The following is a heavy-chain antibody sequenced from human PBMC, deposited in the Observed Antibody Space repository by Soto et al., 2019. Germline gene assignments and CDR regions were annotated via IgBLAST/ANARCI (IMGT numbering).Heavy chain of an antibody. V-gene: IGHV3-48*04. J-gene: IGHJ4*02. CDR2: IFATSTTI. D-gene: IGHD3-9*01. CDR3: ARDKDWAFDY. CDR1: GFTSSSYS. Sequence: PGGSLRLSCVASGFTSSSYSMVWVRQAPGKGLEWISYIFATSTTIYYADSVKGRFTVSRDNTQNSLFLLMNSLRAEDTAIYYCARDKDWAFDYWGQGTLVTVSS.